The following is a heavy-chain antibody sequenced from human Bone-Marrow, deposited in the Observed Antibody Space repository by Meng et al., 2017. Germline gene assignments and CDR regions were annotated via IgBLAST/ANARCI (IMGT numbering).Heavy chain of an antibody. CDR3: GKRISGWYYMDY. CDR1: GFTFSDLY. D-gene: IGHD6-19*01. CDR2: INSGGSDI. J-gene: IGHJ4*02. V-gene: IGHV3-11*01. Sequence: QVQLVESGGTLVTPGGALRRSCPASGFTFSDLYMSWVRQAPGKGLEWLSYINSGGSDIAYADSVKGRFTISRDNSKNTLYLQMNSLRAEDTAVYYCGKRISGWYYMDYWGRGTLVTVSS.